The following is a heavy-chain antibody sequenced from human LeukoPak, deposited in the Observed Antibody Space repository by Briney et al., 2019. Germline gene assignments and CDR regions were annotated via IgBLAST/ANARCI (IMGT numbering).Heavy chain of an antibody. J-gene: IGHJ6*03. CDR1: GFTFSHYG. D-gene: IGHD3-9*01. CDR2: ISSDGVEK. Sequence: PEGSLRLSCEASGFTFSHYGIHWVRQTPGKGLEWVAAISSDGVEKHYADSVKGRFTISRDNSKSTLYLQMNSLRAEDTAIYYCAREGHYDILTGYSPVEYYFYYMDVWGKGTTVTVSS. V-gene: IGHV3-30*04. CDR3: AREGHYDILTGYSPVEYYFYYMDV.